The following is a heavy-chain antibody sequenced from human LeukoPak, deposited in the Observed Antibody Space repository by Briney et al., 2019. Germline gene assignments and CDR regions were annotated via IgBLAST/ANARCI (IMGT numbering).Heavy chain of an antibody. CDR3: ARNFADIVVVPAAIGWFDP. V-gene: IGHV4-34*01. CDR1: GGSFSGYY. Sequence: SETLSLTCAVYGGSFSGYYWSWIRQPPGKGLDWIGEINHSGSTNYNPSLKSRVTISVDTSKNQFSLKLSSVTAADTAVYYCARNFADIVVVPAAIGWFDPWGQGTLVTVSS. J-gene: IGHJ5*02. D-gene: IGHD2-2*01. CDR2: INHSGST.